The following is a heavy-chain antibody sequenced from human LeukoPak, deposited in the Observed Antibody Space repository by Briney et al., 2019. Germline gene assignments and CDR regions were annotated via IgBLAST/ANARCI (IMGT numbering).Heavy chain of an antibody. CDR1: GFTFSSYS. Sequence: GGSLRLSCAASGFTFSSYSMNWVRQVPGKGLEWVSSISSSSSYIYYADSVKGRFTISRDNAKNSLYLQMNSLRAEDTAVYYCARVNLRGSYYYMDVWGKGTTVTISS. V-gene: IGHV3-21*01. CDR3: ARVNLRGSYYYMDV. CDR2: ISSSSSYI. J-gene: IGHJ6*03. D-gene: IGHD1-26*01.